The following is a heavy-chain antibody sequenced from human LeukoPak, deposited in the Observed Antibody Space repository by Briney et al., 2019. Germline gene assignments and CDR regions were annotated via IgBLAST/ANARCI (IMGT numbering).Heavy chain of an antibody. CDR1: GDSMRKWC. J-gene: IGHJ4*02. CDR3: ASGGMAGRWPLNY. D-gene: IGHD6-19*01. Sequence: SETLSLTCAVSGDSMRKWCWSWIRQPAGKGLEWIGRIFATGDTNYNPSLKSRVAMSVDTSKNYFSLNLTSVTAADTAVYYCASGGMAGRWPLNYWGRGTLVTVSS. V-gene: IGHV4-4*07. CDR2: IFATGDT.